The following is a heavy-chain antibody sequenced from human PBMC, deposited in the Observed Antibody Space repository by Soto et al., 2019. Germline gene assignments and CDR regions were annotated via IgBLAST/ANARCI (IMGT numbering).Heavy chain of an antibody. CDR2: IIPIFGTV. Sequence: QVQLVQSGAEVKKPGSSVKVSCKASGGTFSSYAISWVRQAPGQGLEWMGGIIPIFGTVNYAQKFQGRVTITADESTSTASMELSSLRSEDTAVYYCARSVVDTAMVPLLDYWGQGTLVTVSS. CDR3: ARSVVDTAMVPLLDY. CDR1: GGTFSSYA. D-gene: IGHD5-18*01. J-gene: IGHJ4*02. V-gene: IGHV1-69*12.